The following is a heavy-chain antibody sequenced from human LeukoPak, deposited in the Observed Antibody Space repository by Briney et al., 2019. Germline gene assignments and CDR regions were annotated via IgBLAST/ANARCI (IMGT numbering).Heavy chain of an antibody. J-gene: IGHJ4*02. D-gene: IGHD3-3*01. CDR2: VNYSGST. CDR3: ARLTVFGDWYYFDY. V-gene: IGHV4-59*01. Sequence: SETLSLTCTVSGGSISSYYWSSIRQPPGKGLEWIGQVNYSGSTNKNPSLMSRLTISADTSKNQFSLTLSSVTAADTAVYYCARLTVFGDWYYFDYWGQGTLVTVSS. CDR1: GGSISSYY.